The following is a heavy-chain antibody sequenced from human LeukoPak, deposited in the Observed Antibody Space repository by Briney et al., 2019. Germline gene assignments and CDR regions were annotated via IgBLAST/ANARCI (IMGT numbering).Heavy chain of an antibody. CDR1: GLTFSTYG. Sequence: PGGSLRLSCAASGLTFSTYGMHWVRQAPGKGLEWVAVISHDGNNKYYVDSVKGRFTISRDNSKNTLHLQMNSLRAEDTAVYYCARDWGNWGYGWYFDHWGQGTLVTVSS. CDR2: ISHDGNNK. V-gene: IGHV3-30*03. D-gene: IGHD7-27*01. J-gene: IGHJ4*02. CDR3: ARDWGNWGYGWYFDH.